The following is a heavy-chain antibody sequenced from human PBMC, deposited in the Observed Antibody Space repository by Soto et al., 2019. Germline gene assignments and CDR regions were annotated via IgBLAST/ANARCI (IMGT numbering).Heavy chain of an antibody. CDR3: ARDRYYDNSGYFFASAY. CDR2: IFSRSGSA. CDR1: GDTSSSYA. J-gene: IGHJ4*02. D-gene: IGHD3-22*01. Sequence: QVQLVQSGAEVKKPGSSVKVSCKASGDTSSSYAITWVRQAPGQGLEWMGGIFSRSGSANYAQKFQGRITITADESTSTAYMELSSLRSDDTAVYYCARDRYYDNSGYFFASAYWGQGTLVTLAS. V-gene: IGHV1-69*12.